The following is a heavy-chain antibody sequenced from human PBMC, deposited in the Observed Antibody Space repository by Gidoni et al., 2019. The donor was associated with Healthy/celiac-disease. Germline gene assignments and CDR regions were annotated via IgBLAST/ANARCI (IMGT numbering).Heavy chain of an antibody. D-gene: IGHD2-15*01. CDR3: AKDSRYGKYFDY. CDR1: GFTFSSYG. J-gene: IGHJ4*02. Sequence: QVQLVESGGGVVQPGRSLRLSCAASGFTFSSYGMHWVRQAPGKGLEWVAVISYDGSNKYYADSVKGRFTISRDNSKNTLYLQMNSLRAEDTAVYYCAKDSRYGKYFDYWGQGTLVTVSS. V-gene: IGHV3-30*18. CDR2: ISYDGSNK.